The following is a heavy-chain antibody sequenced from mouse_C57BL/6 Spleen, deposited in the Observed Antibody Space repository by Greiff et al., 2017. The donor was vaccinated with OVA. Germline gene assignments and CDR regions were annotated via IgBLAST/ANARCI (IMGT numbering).Heavy chain of an antibody. Sequence: VQLQQSGAELVKPGASVKLSCTASGFNIKDYYMHWVKQRTEQGLEWIGRIDPEDGETKYAPKFQGKATITADTSSNTAYLQLSSLTSADTAVYYCARVPQRETTVVANYFDYWGQGTTLTVSS. CDR2: IDPEDGET. D-gene: IGHD1-1*01. CDR3: ARVPQRETTVVANYFDY. CDR1: GFNIKDYY. V-gene: IGHV14-2*01. J-gene: IGHJ2*01.